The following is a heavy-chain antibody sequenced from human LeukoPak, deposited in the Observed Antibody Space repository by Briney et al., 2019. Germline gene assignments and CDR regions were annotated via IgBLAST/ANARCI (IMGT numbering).Heavy chain of an antibody. CDR3: ARDSSGDGNTGFDP. J-gene: IGHJ5*02. CDR1: GYTFTTYG. V-gene: IGHV1-46*01. Sequence: ASVKVSCKASGYTFTTYGISWVRQAPGQGLEWMGIINPSGGSTSYAQKFQGRATMTRDTSTSTVYMELSSLRSEDTAVYYCARDSSGDGNTGFDPWGQGTLVTVSS. CDR2: INPSGGST. D-gene: IGHD5-24*01.